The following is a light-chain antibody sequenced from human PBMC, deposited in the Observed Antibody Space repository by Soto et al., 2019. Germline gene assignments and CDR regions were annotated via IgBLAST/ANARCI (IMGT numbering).Light chain of an antibody. J-gene: IGKJ1*01. CDR3: QQYNDWPPWT. V-gene: IGKV3-15*01. Sequence: EIVMTQSPATLSVSPGERVTLSCRASQSVSGSLAWYQQKPGQAPRLLIYGASTRATGIPARFSGSGSGTEFTLTISSLQSEDFAVYYCQQYNDWPPWTFGQGTKVDIK. CDR2: GAS. CDR1: QSVSGS.